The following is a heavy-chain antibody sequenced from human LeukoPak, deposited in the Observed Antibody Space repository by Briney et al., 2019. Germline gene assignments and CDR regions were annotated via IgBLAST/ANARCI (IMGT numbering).Heavy chain of an antibody. CDR2: IIPIFGTA. D-gene: IGHD1-7*01. CDR3: ARGYGTKPYYFDY. V-gene: IGHV1-69*05. J-gene: IGHJ4*02. CDR1: GGTFSSYA. Sequence: SVKVSCKASGGTFSSYAISWVRQAPGQGLERMGRIIPIFGTANYAQKFQGRVTITTDESTSTAYMELSSLRSEDTAVYYCARGYGTKPYYFDYWGQGALVTVSS.